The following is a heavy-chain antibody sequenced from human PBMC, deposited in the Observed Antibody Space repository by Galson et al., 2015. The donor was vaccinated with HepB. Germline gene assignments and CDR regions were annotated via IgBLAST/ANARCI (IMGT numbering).Heavy chain of an antibody. Sequence: SVKVSCKASGGTFSSYTISWVRQAPGQGLEWMGRIIPILGIANYAQKFQGRVTITADKSTSTAYMELSSLRSEDTAVYYCARGSMVRGVIMGFDYWGQGTLVTVSS. CDR3: ARGSMVRGVIMGFDY. CDR2: IIPILGIA. V-gene: IGHV1-69*02. J-gene: IGHJ4*02. CDR1: GGTFSSYT. D-gene: IGHD3-10*01.